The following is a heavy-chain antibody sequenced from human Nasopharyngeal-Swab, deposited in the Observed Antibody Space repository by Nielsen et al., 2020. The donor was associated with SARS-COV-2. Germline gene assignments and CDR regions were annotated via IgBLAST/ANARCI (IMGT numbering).Heavy chain of an antibody. Sequence: WIRQPPSRGLEWLGRTYYRSKWYNGYAVSVKSRITINPDTSKNQFSLHLNSVTPEDTAVYYCARARGAYGDYYYYYYTDVWGKGTTVTVSS. CDR2: TYYRSKWYN. V-gene: IGHV6-1*01. D-gene: IGHD4-17*01. CDR3: ARARGAYGDYYYYYYTDV. J-gene: IGHJ6*03.